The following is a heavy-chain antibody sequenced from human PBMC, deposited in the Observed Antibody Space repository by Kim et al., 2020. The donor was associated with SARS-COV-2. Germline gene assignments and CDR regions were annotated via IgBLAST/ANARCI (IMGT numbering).Heavy chain of an antibody. J-gene: IGHJ5*01. Sequence: SETLSLTCAVYGGSFNGYSWNWIRQPPGKGLEWIGEVNHSGGTRYSPSLKSRVTVSMDTSKNQFSLRLNSVTAADTAVYFCARGYIVVVPSPVWASGQ. CDR1: GGSFNGYS. D-gene: IGHD2-2*01. CDR3: ARGYIVVVPSPVWA. V-gene: IGHV4-34*01. CDR2: VNHSGGT.